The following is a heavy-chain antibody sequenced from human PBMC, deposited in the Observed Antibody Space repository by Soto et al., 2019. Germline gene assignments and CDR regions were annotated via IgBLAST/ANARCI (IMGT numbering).Heavy chain of an antibody. J-gene: IGHJ4*02. CDR1: GFTFSSYA. CDR2: ISYDGSNK. CDR3: ARPPSGYCSSTSCYAFDYFDY. V-gene: IGHV3-30-3*01. D-gene: IGHD2-2*01. Sequence: GGSLRLSCAASGFTFSSYAMHWVRQAPGKGLEWVAVISYDGSNKYYADSVKGRFTISRDNSKNTLYLQMNSLRAEDTAVYYCARPPSGYCSSTSCYAFDYFDYWGQGTLVTVSS.